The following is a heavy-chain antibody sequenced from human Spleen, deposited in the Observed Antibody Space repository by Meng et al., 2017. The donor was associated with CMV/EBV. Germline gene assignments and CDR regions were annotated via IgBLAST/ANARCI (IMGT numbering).Heavy chain of an antibody. J-gene: IGHJ6*02. Sequence: ASVKVSCKASGYTFTSYDITWVRQAPGQGLEWMGWISAYNGNTNYAQKLQGRVTMTSDTSTSTAYVELRSLRSDDTAVYYCARGPRFLEWLSSLYYYYYGMDVWGQGTTVTVSS. CDR1: GYTFTSYD. V-gene: IGHV1-18*01. D-gene: IGHD3-3*01. CDR2: ISAYNGNT. CDR3: ARGPRFLEWLSSLYYYYYGMDV.